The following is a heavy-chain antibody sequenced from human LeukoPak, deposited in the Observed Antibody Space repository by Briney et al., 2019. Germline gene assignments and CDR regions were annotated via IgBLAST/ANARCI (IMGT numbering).Heavy chain of an antibody. CDR1: GGTFSSYA. Sequence: GASVKVSCKASGGTFSSYAISWVRQAPGQGLEWMGGIIPIFGTANYAQKFQGRVTITADESTSTAYMELSSLRSEDTAVYYCATDPFYCYDSSGYDYWGQGTLVTVSS. D-gene: IGHD3-22*01. J-gene: IGHJ4*02. CDR2: IIPIFGTA. CDR3: ATDPFYCYDSSGYDY. V-gene: IGHV1-69*13.